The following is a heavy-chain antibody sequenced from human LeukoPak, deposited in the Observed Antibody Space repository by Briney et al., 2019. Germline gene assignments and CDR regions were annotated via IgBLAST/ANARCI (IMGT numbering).Heavy chain of an antibody. CDR1: GGSISSSSYY. D-gene: IGHD3-9*01. CDR2: IYYSGST. Sequence: SETLSLTCTVSGGSISSSSYYWGWIRQPPGKGLEWIGSIYYSGSTYYNPSLKSRVTISVDTSKNQFSLKLSSVTAADTAVYYCARDKYDILTGYLYGMDVWGQGTTVTVSS. J-gene: IGHJ6*02. V-gene: IGHV4-39*07. CDR3: ARDKYDILTGYLYGMDV.